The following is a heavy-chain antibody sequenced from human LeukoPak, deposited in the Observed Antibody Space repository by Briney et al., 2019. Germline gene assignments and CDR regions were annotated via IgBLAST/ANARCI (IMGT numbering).Heavy chain of an antibody. Sequence: GESLKISCKGSGYSFSTYWIGWIRQMPGRGLEWMGIIYPGDSDTRYIPSFEGQVTISADESSNTAYLQWSSLKASDTAMYYCASGGDRRWSFDYWGQGTLVTVSS. D-gene: IGHD4-23*01. CDR3: ASGGDRRWSFDY. V-gene: IGHV5-51*01. CDR1: GYSFSTYW. J-gene: IGHJ4*02. CDR2: IYPGDSDT.